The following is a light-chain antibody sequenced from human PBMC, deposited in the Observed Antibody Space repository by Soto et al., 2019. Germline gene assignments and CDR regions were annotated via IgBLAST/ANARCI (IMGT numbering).Light chain of an antibody. J-gene: IGLJ1*01. CDR1: TSNTGSNY. Sequence: SVLTQPPSASGTPGQGDTSSYSGSTSNTGSNYVYWYQQLPGTAPKLLIYRNNQQPSGVPDRFPGVKSGTSASLAIRGLRSDDEAGYFCATWQDSRSGFYVFRTGTKVTVL. CDR3: ATWQDSRSGFYV. V-gene: IGLV1-47*01. CDR2: RNN.